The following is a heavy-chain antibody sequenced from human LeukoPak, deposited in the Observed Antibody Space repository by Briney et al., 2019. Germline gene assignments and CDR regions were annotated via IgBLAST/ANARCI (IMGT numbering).Heavy chain of an antibody. D-gene: IGHD5-12*01. Sequence: GGSLRLSCAASGFTVSTKYMNWVRQAPGKGLEWVSIIYSGGDTYYADSVKGRFTISRDNSKNTLSLQMNSLRAEDTAVYYCAKDRYGDYEYYFDYWGQGTLVTVSS. CDR2: IYSGGDT. V-gene: IGHV3-53*01. CDR3: AKDRYGDYEYYFDY. J-gene: IGHJ4*02. CDR1: GFTVSTKY.